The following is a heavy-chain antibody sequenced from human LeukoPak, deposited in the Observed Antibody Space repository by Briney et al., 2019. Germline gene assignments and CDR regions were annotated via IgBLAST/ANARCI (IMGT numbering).Heavy chain of an antibody. Sequence: GGSLRLSCAASGFTFSTYAMSWVRQAPGKGLEWVSTIDVGTSTTFYADSVKGRFAIFRDNSKNTVYLQMNSLRADDTAVDFCAKTGQFDSWGQGTLVTVSS. J-gene: IGHJ4*02. CDR1: GFTFSTYA. CDR2: IDVGTSTT. D-gene: IGHD1-14*01. CDR3: AKTGQFDS. V-gene: IGHV3-23*01.